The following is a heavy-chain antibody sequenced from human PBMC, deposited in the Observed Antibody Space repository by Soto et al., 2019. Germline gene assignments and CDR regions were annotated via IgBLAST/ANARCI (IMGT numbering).Heavy chain of an antibody. V-gene: IGHV3-11*06. J-gene: IGHJ3*02. CDR2: ISSSSSYT. Sequence: GGSLRLSCAASGFTFSDYYMSWIRQAPGKGLEWVSYISSSSSYTNYADSVKGRFTISRDNAKNSLYLQMNSLRAEDTAVYYCASLLLHDAFDIWGQGTMVTVSS. D-gene: IGHD2-15*01. CDR3: ASLLLHDAFDI. CDR1: GFTFSDYY.